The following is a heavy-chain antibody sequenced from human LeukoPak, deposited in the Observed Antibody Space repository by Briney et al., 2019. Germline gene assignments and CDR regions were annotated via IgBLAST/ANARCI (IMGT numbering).Heavy chain of an antibody. D-gene: IGHD6-13*01. Sequence: SETLSLTCAVYGGSFSGYYWSWIRQSPGKGLEWIGEINHSGSTNYNPSLKSRVTISVDTSKNQFSLKLSSVTAADTAVYYCARGRTAAAEFDYWGQGTLVTVSS. V-gene: IGHV4-34*01. CDR1: GGSFSGYY. CDR2: INHSGST. CDR3: ARGRTAAAEFDY. J-gene: IGHJ4*02.